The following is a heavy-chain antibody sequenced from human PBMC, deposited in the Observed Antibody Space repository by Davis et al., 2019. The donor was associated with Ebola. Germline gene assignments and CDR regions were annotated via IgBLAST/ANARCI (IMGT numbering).Heavy chain of an antibody. V-gene: IGHV2-70*01. CDR3: ARTPSSSGLVYYYYGMDV. J-gene: IGHJ6*02. Sequence: SGPTLVKPTQTLTLTCTFSGFSLSTSGMCVSWIRQHPGKALEWLALLDWDDDKYYSTSLTTRLTISKDTSNNQVVLTMTNMDPVDTATYYCARTPSSSGLVYYYYGMDVWGQGTTVTVSS. CDR2: LDWDDDK. D-gene: IGHD6-6*01. CDR1: GFSLSTSGMC.